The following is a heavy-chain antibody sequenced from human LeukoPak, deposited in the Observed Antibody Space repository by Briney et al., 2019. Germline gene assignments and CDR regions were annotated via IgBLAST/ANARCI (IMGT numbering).Heavy chain of an antibody. D-gene: IGHD4-11*01. Sequence: PGGSLRLSCAASRFTFSDYYMNWIRQAPGKGLEWISYISGSGSIIYYADSVKGRFTISRDNAKNSLYLQMNSLRADDTAVYYCARGRTSGGVTTEIDYWGQGTLVTVSS. CDR3: ARGRTSGGVTTEIDY. CDR1: RFTFSDYY. J-gene: IGHJ4*02. V-gene: IGHV3-11*04. CDR2: ISGSGSII.